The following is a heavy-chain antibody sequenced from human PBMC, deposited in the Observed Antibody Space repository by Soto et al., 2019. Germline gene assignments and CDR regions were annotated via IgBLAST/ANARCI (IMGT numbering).Heavy chain of an antibody. CDR1: GYTFTGYD. D-gene: IGHD3-16*02. V-gene: IGHV1-2*04. CDR2: INPNSGCT. CDR3: AREGYDYVWGSYRRYYFDY. Sequence: QVQLVQSGAEVKKPGASVKVSCKASGYTFTGYDMHWVRQAPGQGLEWMGWINPNSGCTNYAQKFQGWVTMTRDTSISTPYMELSRLRSDDTAVYYCAREGYDYVWGSYRRYYFDYRGQGTLVTVSS. J-gene: IGHJ4*02.